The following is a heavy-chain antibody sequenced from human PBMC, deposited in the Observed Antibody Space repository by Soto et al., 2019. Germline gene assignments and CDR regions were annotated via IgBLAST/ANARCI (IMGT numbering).Heavy chain of an antibody. CDR2: TNYRSSWSH. CDR3: ARATSVDVCAWNYYFDY. CDR1: VDSVSSNSAV. V-gene: IGHV6-1*01. D-gene: IGHD1-7*01. Sequence: PSQTLSLTCVICVDSVSSNSAVWIWSRQSPSRGLEWLGRTNYRSSWSHSWGVSVKGRVTINPDTSKNKLSLQLNSVTPEDTAVYYCARATSVDVCAWNYYFDYWGQGTLVTVYS. J-gene: IGHJ4*02.